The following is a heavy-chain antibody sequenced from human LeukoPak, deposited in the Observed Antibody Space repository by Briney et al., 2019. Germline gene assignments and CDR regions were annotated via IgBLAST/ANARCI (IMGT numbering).Heavy chain of an antibody. CDR1: GYTFTSYD. CDR2: ISAYNGNT. CDR3: ARGGLTYYYDSSGYYSEDY. Sequence: ASVKVSCKASGYTFTSYDISWVRQAPGQGLEWMGWISAYNGNTNYAQKLQGRVTMTTDTSTSTAYMELRSLRSEDTAVYYCARGGLTYYYDSSGYYSEDYWGQGTLVTVSS. J-gene: IGHJ4*02. V-gene: IGHV1-18*01. D-gene: IGHD3-22*01.